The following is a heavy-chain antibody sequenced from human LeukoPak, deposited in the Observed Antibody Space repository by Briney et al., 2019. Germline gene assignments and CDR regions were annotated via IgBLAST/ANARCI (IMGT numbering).Heavy chain of an antibody. V-gene: IGHV4-39*01. CDR1: GGSINSDSYY. CDR2: MYHRGST. D-gene: IGHD3-22*01. J-gene: IGHJ4*02. Sequence: SETLSLTCTVSGGSINSDSYYWGWIRQPPGKGLEWIGSMYHRGSTYYNPSLKSRVTISVDTSKNQFSLNLSSVTAADTAVYYCARHADSSGYYFFDFWGQGTLVTVSS. CDR3: ARHADSSGYYFFDF.